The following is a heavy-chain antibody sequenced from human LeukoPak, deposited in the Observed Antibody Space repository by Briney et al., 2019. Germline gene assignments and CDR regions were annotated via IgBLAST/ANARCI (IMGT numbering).Heavy chain of an antibody. D-gene: IGHD5-12*01. CDR2: ISGSGGST. CDR3: GKMDDSDYDPGFYYMDV. CDR1: GFTFSSYA. J-gene: IGHJ6*03. Sequence: GGSLRLSCSTSGFTFSSYAMSWVRQAPGKGLEWVSAISGSGGSTYYADSVKGRFTISRHNSKNTLYVQLNSLRAEETAVYYCGKMDDSDYDPGFYYMDVWGKGTTVTVSS. V-gene: IGHV3-23*01.